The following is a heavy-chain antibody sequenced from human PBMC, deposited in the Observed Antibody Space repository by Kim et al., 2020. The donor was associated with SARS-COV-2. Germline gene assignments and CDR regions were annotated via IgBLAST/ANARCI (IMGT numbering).Heavy chain of an antibody. Sequence: GGSLRLSCTVSGFTFSSYWMTWVRQAPGKGLEWVANIHRHGTETYYSDSVKGRFTVSRDNIKKSLFMQMNSLRAEDTATYYCARATLTLGFGGLGAWGQG. D-gene: IGHD3-10*01. CDR2: IHRHGTET. V-gene: IGHV3-7*01. CDR1: GFTFSSYW. J-gene: IGHJ1*01. CDR3: ARATLTLGFGGLGA.